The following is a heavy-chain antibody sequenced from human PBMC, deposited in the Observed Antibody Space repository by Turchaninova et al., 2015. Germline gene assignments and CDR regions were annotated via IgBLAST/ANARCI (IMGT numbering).Heavy chain of an antibody. J-gene: IGHJ4*02. CDR2: VYYSGST. D-gene: IGHD6-13*01. Sequence: LQLQESGPGLEKPSEPLSLTSIVSGGSISRSDYYWGWILQPPGKGLEWIGSVYYSGSTYYNPSLNSRVTLSVDTSKNQFSLKLTSVTASDTAVYYCARNSIAAAVPYYCNSWGQGTLVTVSS. V-gene: IGHV4-39*01. CDR1: GGSISRSDYY. CDR3: ARNSIAAAVPYYCNS.